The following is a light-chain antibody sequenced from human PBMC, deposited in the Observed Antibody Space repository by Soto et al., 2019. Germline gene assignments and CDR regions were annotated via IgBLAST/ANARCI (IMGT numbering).Light chain of an antibody. CDR3: CSYADSSTYV. CDR1: SSDVGSYNL. J-gene: IGLJ1*01. Sequence: QPVLTQAASVSGSPGQSTTISCTGTSSDVGSYNLVSWYQQHPGKAPKLMIYEDSKRPSGVSNRFSGSKSGNTASLTISGLQTEDEADYYCCSYADSSTYVFGTGTKVTVL. V-gene: IGLV2-23*01. CDR2: EDS.